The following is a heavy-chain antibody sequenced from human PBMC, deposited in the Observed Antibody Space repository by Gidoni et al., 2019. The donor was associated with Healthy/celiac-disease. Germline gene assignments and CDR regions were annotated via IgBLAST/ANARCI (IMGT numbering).Heavy chain of an antibody. D-gene: IGHD3-10*01. CDR1: GVTLSSYA. CDR2: ISGSGGST. V-gene: IGHV3-23*01. J-gene: IGHJ6*02. CDR3: AKDRGADYYYYGMDV. Sequence: EVQLLESGGGLVQPGGALRLSCEDSGVTLSSYAMSWVRQAPGKGLEWVSAISGSGGSTYYADSVKGRFTISRDNSKNTLYLQMNSLRAEDTAVYYCAKDRGADYYYYGMDVWGQGTTVTVSS.